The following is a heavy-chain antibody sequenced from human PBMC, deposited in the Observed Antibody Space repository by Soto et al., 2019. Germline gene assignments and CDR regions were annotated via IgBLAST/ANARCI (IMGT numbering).Heavy chain of an antibody. CDR3: ARHGISTHSSWYYYKMPDY. Sequence: GESLKISCKGSGYSFTSYWIGWVRQMPGKGLEWMGIIYPGDSDTRYSPSFQGQVTISADKSISTAYLQWSSLKASDTAMYYCARHGISTHSSWYYYKMPDYWGQGTLVTVSS. CDR1: GYSFTSYW. V-gene: IGHV5-51*01. CDR2: IYPGDSDT. D-gene: IGHD6-13*01. J-gene: IGHJ4*02.